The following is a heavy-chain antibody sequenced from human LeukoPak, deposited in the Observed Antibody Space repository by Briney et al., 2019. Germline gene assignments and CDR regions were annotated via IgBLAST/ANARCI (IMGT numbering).Heavy chain of an antibody. Sequence: SETLSLTCTVSGGSISSYYWSWIRQPPGKGLEGIGYIYYSGSTNYNPSLKSRVTISVDTSKNQFSLKLSSVTAADTAVYYCAREYGNYYGSGEYYFDYWGQGTLVTVSS. CDR3: AREYGNYYGSGEYYFDY. V-gene: IGHV4-59*01. J-gene: IGHJ4*02. CDR1: GGSISSYY. D-gene: IGHD3-10*01. CDR2: IYYSGST.